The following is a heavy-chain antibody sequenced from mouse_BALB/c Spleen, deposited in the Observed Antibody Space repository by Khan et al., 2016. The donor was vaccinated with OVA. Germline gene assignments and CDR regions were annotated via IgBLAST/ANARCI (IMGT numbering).Heavy chain of an antibody. V-gene: IGHV2-2*01. J-gene: IGHJ3*01. CDR3: ARNSYRYDFTY. CDR1: GFSLSTYG. Sequence: QVQLQQSGPGLVQPSQSLSITCTVSGFSLSTYGIHWVRQSPGKGLEWLGVIWNDGRTDYHVPFISRLSITKDNSKSQVFFKMNSLQTDDTAIYYCARNSYRYDFTYWGQGTLVTVSA. CDR2: IWNDGRT. D-gene: IGHD2-12*01.